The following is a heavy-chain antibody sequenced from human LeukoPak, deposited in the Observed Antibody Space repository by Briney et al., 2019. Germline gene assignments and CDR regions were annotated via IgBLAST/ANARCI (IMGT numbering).Heavy chain of an antibody. CDR3: AKGGFITVGATSGFDY. V-gene: IGHV3-9*01. CDR1: GFTFDDYA. D-gene: IGHD1-26*01. CDR2: ISWNSGSI. J-gene: IGHJ4*02. Sequence: GRSLRLSCAASGFTFDDYAMHWVRHAPGKGLEWVSGISWNSGSIGYADSVKGRFTISRDNAKNSLYLQMNSLRAEDTALYYCAKGGFITVGATSGFDYWGQGTLVTVSS.